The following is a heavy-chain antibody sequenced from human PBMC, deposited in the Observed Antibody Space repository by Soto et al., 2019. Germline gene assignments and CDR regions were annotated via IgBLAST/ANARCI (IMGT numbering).Heavy chain of an antibody. Sequence: SETLSLTCTVSGGSISSYYWSWIRQPPGKGLEWIGYIYYSGSTNYNPSLKSRATISVDTSKNQFFLKLSSVTAADTAVYYCAGGGEHDYGDLYYFDYWGQGTLVTVSS. CDR1: GGSISSYY. CDR2: IYYSGST. D-gene: IGHD4-17*01. V-gene: IGHV4-59*01. J-gene: IGHJ4*02. CDR3: AGGGEHDYGDLYYFDY.